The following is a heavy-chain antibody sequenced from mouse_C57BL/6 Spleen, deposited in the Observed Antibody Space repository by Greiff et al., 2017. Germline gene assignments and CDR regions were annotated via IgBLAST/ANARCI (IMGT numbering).Heavy chain of an antibody. V-gene: IGHV1-64*01. CDR1: GYTFTSYW. D-gene: IGHD2-3*01. J-gene: IGHJ1*03. CDR2: IHPNSGST. CDR3: ARENGYFRYFDV. Sequence: QVHVKQPGAELVKPGASVKLSCKASGYTFTSYWMHWVKQRPGQGLEWIGMIHPNSGSTNYNEKFKSKATLTVDKSSSTAYMQLSSLTSEDSAVYYCARENGYFRYFDVWGTGTTVTVSS.